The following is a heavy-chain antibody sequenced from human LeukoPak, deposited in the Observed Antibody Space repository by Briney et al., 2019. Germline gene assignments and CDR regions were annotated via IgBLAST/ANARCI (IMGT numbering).Heavy chain of an antibody. D-gene: IGHD2-2*02. J-gene: IGHJ6*03. CDR2: IYTSGST. CDR1: GGSISSYY. V-gene: IGHV4-4*07. CDR3: ARDGKEAIGYYYYMGV. Sequence: PSETLSLTCTVSGGSISSYYWSWIRQPAGKGLEWIGRIYTSGSTNYNPSLKSRVTMSVDTSKNQFSLKLSSVTAADTAVYYCARDGKEAIGYYYYMGVWGKGTTVTVSS.